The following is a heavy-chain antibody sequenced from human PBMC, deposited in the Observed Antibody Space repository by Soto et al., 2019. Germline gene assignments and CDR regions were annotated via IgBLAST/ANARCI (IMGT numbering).Heavy chain of an antibody. CDR2: IYHSGST. Sequence: SETLSLTCAVSGGSISSSNWWSWVRQPPGKGLEWIGEIYHSGSTNYDPSLKSRVTISVDKSKNQFSLKLSSVTAADTAVYYCARCYGSGSSYYYYYGMDVWGQGTTVTVSS. CDR3: ARCYGSGSSYYYYYGMDV. CDR1: GGSISSSNW. V-gene: IGHV4-4*02. D-gene: IGHD3-10*01. J-gene: IGHJ6*02.